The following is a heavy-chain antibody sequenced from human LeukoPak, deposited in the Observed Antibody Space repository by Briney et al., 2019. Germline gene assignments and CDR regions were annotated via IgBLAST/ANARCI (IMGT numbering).Heavy chain of an antibody. J-gene: IGHJ5*02. CDR1: GYTFTSYG. CDR3: ARSPRTYYYDSSGDNWFDP. D-gene: IGHD3-22*01. Sequence: GASVKVSCKASGYTFTSYGISWVRQAPGQGLECMGWISAYNYNTNYAQKLQGRVTMTTDTSTSTAYMELRSLRSDDTAVYYCARSPRTYYYDSSGDNWFDPWGQGTLVTVSS. V-gene: IGHV1-18*01. CDR2: ISAYNYNT.